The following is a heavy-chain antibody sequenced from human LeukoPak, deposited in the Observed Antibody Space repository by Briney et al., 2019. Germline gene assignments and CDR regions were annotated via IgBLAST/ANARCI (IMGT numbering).Heavy chain of an antibody. CDR3: AKNNFGEFDY. Sequence: GGSLRLSCAASGFTFSNFAVSWVRQAPGKGLEWVSAISGSGGSTYYADSVKGRFTISRDNSKNTLYLQMNSLRAQDTAVYYCAKNNFGEFDYWGQGTLVTVSS. CDR1: GFTFSNFA. D-gene: IGHD3-16*01. J-gene: IGHJ4*02. V-gene: IGHV3-23*01. CDR2: ISGSGGST.